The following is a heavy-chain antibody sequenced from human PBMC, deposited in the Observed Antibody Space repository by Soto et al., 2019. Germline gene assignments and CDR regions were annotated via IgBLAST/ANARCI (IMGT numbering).Heavy chain of an antibody. CDR3: ARARLPSYYDFWNLDAFDI. V-gene: IGHV4-34*01. J-gene: IGHJ3*02. D-gene: IGHD3-3*01. Sequence: QVQLQQWGAGLLKPSETLSLTCAVYGGSFSGYYWSWIRQPPGKGLEWIGEINHSGSTNYNPSLRSRVTISVDTSKNQFSLKLSSVTAADTAVYYCARARLPSYYDFWNLDAFDIWGQGTMVTVSS. CDR1: GGSFSGYY. CDR2: INHSGST.